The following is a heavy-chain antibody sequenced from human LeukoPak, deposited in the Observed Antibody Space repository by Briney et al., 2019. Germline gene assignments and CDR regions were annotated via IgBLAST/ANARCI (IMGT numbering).Heavy chain of an antibody. CDR2: IKEDGREE. CDR3: ARDQSRRSDY. Sequence: GGSLRLSCAGSGFSLSSYWMTWVRQAPGKELEWVAIIKEDGREEYYVDSVKGRFTISRDNAKNSLYLQINSMRVEDTAVYYCARDQSRRSDYWGQGTLVTVSS. CDR1: GFSLSSYW. V-gene: IGHV3-7*03. J-gene: IGHJ4*02.